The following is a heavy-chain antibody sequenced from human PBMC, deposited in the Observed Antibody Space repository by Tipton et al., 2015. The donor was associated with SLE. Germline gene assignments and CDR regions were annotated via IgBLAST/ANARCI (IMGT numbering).Heavy chain of an antibody. V-gene: IGHV3-21*01. D-gene: IGHD3-22*01. CDR2: ISSSSYI. CDR1: GFTFSSYS. CDR3: ARAVYYYDSSNDAFDI. Sequence: SLRLSCAASGFTFSSYSMNWVRQAPGKGLEWVSSISSSSYIYYADSVKGRFTISRDNAKNSLYLQMNSLRAEDTAVYYCARAVYYYDSSNDAFDIWGQGTMVTVSS. J-gene: IGHJ3*02.